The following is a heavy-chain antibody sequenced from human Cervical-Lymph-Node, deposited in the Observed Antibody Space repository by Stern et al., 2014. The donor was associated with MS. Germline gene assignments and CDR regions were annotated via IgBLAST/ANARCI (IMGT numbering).Heavy chain of an antibody. D-gene: IGHD3-22*01. J-gene: IGHJ3*02. CDR2: IVVGSGNT. CDR3: AAKRDYYDSSGTDAFDI. V-gene: IGHV1-58*01. Sequence: QLVESGPEVNKPGTSVKVSCKASGFTFTSSAVQWVRQARGQRLEWIGWIVVGSGNTNYAQKFQERVTITRDMSTSTAYMELSSLRSEDTAVYYCAAKRDYYDSSGTDAFDIWGQGTMVTVSS. CDR1: GFTFTSSA.